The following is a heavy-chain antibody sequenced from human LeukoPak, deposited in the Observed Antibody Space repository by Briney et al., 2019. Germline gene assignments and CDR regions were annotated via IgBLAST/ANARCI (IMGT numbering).Heavy chain of an antibody. V-gene: IGHV3-9*01. CDR1: GFTFDDYA. CDR2: ISWNSGSI. CDR3: AKESTYGDYYNWFDP. J-gene: IGHJ5*02. D-gene: IGHD4-17*01. Sequence: GGSLRLSCAASGFTFDDYAMHRVRQAPGKGLEWVSGISWNSGSIGYADSVKGRFTISRDNAKTSLYLQMNSLRAEDTALYYCAKESTYGDYYNWFDPWGQGTLVTVSS.